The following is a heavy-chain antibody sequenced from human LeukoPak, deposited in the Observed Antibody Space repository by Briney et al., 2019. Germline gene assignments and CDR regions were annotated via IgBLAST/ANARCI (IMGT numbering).Heavy chain of an antibody. CDR2: ISYDGSNK. CDR3: ARGLSNWFDP. V-gene: IGHV3-30-3*01. D-gene: IGHD3-16*01. J-gene: IGHJ5*02. Sequence: GRSLRLSCAASGFTFSSYAMHWVRQAPGKGLEWVAVISYDGSNKYYADSVKGRFTISRDNSKNTLYLQMNSLRAEDTAVYYCARGLSNWFDPWGQGTLVTVSS. CDR1: GFTFSSYA.